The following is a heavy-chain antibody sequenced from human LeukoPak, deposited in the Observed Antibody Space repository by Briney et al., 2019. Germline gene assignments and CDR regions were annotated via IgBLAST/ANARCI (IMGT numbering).Heavy chain of an antibody. CDR1: GFTFSSYG. CDR2: IWYDGSNK. V-gene: IGHV3-33*08. CDR3: ARGFNDFWSGSQLEY. D-gene: IGHD3-3*01. Sequence: GGSLRLSCAASGFTFSSYGMHWVRQAPGKGLEWVAVIWYDGSNKYYADSVKGRFTISRDNSKNTLYLQMNSLRAEDTAVYYCARGFNDFWSGSQLEYWGQGTLVTVSS. J-gene: IGHJ4*02.